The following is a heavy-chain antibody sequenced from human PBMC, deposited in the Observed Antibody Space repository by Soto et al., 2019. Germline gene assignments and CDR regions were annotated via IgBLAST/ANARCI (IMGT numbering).Heavy chain of an antibody. CDR1: GYTFTGYG. CDR2: ISAYNGNT. J-gene: IGHJ4*02. V-gene: IGHV1-18*01. Sequence: QVQLVQSGAEVKKPGASVKVSCKASGYTFTGYGISWVRQAPGQGLEWMGWISAYNGNTNYAQKLQGRVTMTTDTSTSTAYMELRSLRSDDTAVYYCARSLLTLEPYDYVWGSADSLFDYWGQGTLVTVSS. CDR3: ARSLLTLEPYDYVWGSADSLFDY. D-gene: IGHD3-16*01.